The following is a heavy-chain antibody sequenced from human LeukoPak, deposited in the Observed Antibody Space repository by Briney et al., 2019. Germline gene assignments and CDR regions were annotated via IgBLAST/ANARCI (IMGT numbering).Heavy chain of an antibody. V-gene: IGHV1-2*02. D-gene: IGHD2-2*01. CDR2: INPNSGGT. CDR3: ARERYQLLFHNWFDP. Sequence: ASVKVSCKASGYTFTGYYMHWVRQAPGQGLEWMGWINPNSGGTNYAQKFQGRVTMTRDTSISTAYVELSRLRSDDTAVYYCARERYQLLFHNWFDPWGQGTLVTVSS. CDR1: GYTFTGYY. J-gene: IGHJ5*02.